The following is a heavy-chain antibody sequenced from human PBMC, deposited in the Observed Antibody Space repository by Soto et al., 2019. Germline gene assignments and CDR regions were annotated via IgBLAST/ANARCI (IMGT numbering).Heavy chain of an antibody. Sequence: EVQLVESGGGLVQPGGSLRLSCAASGFTFSSYDMHWVRQATGKGLEWVSAIGTAGDTYYPGSVKGRFNISRENAKNSLYLQMNSLRAEDTAVYYCARGVRYYYGSGSYPTPFDYWGQGTLVTVSS. J-gene: IGHJ4*02. CDR2: IGTAGDT. CDR3: ARGVRYYYGSGSYPTPFDY. V-gene: IGHV3-13*01. CDR1: GFTFSSYD. D-gene: IGHD3-10*01.